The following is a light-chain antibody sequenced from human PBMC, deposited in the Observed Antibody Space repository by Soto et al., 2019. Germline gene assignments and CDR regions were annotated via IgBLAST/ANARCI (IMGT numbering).Light chain of an antibody. V-gene: IGKV1-5*03. CDR2: KAS. J-gene: IGKJ2*01. CDR3: QQYHSYYT. Sequence: DIQMTQSPSTLSASVGDRVTITCRASQSISGWLAWYQQKPGKAPRLLIYKASSLQSGVPSRFSGSGSGTEFTLTISRLQPDDFATYYCQQYHSYYTFGPGTRREVK. CDR1: QSISGW.